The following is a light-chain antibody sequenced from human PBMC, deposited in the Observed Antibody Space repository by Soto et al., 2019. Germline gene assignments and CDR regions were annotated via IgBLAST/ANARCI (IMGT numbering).Light chain of an antibody. Sequence: DIQMTKSPSSLSASLGDRVTITCQASEDIRNYLNWYQQKQGKAPKLPIYEAPNLETGLPSRFSGSGSGRSFTFTISSLQPEDIATYYCQQCDDFITFGGGTRIEIK. CDR2: EAP. J-gene: IGKJ4*01. CDR3: QQCDDFIT. V-gene: IGKV1-33*01. CDR1: EDIRNY.